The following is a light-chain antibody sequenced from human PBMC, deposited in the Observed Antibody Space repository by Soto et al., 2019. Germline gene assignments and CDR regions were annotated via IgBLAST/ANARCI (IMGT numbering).Light chain of an antibody. CDR2: GSD. CDR1: SSNIGNHY. V-gene: IGLV1-51*01. CDR3: GTWDNSLSVVV. Sequence: QSVLTQPPSVSAAPGQKVTISCSGSSSNIGNHYVSWYQHLPGTAPKLLIYGSDKRPSGIPDRFSGSKSGTSATLGITGLQTGDEAAYYCGTWDNSLSVVVFGGGTKVTVL. J-gene: IGLJ3*02.